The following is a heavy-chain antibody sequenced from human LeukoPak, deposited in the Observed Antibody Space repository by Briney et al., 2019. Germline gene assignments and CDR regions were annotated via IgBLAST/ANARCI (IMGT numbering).Heavy chain of an antibody. Sequence: GGSLRLSCATSGFNFHRYTIHWVRQAPGKGLEWVSLAGWAGGTTYYSDSVRGRFTISRDSGRNSVYLQMNCLTTDDTAFYFCAKELDTMFFDYWGQGALVTVSS. V-gene: IGHV3-43*01. CDR1: GFNFHRYT. CDR2: AGWAGGTT. J-gene: IGHJ4*02. CDR3: AKELDTMFFDY. D-gene: IGHD3-10*02.